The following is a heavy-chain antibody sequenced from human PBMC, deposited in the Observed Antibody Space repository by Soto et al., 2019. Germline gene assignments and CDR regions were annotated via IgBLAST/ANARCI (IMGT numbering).Heavy chain of an antibody. CDR1: GGSISSSSYY. Sequence: SETLSLTFTVSGGSISSSSYYWGWIRQPPGKGLEWIGSIYYSGSTYYNPSLKSRVTISVDTSKNQFSLKLSSVTAADTAVYYCARQGFGAIHGLVDVWAQGTTVS. CDR2: IYYSGST. V-gene: IGHV4-39*01. D-gene: IGHD3-10*01. J-gene: IGHJ6*02. CDR3: ARQGFGAIHGLVDV.